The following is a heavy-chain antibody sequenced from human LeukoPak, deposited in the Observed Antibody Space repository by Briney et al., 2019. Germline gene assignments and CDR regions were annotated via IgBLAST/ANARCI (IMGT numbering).Heavy chain of an antibody. J-gene: IGHJ4*02. CDR1: GYTFTSYG. D-gene: IGHD1-26*01. Sequence: WASVKVSCKASGYTFTSYGISWVRQAPGQGLEWMGWISAYNGNTNYAQKLQGRVTMTTDTSTSTAYMELRSLRSDDTAVYYCARARSSNSGNYSPFDYWGQGTLVTVSS. CDR3: ARARSSNSGNYSPFDY. V-gene: IGHV1-18*01. CDR2: ISAYNGNT.